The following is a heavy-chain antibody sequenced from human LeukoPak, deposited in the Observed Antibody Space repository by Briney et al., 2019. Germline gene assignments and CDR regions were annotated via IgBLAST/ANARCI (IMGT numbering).Heavy chain of an antibody. CDR3: AKGGGATDY. CDR1: GFTFSSYG. J-gene: IGHJ4*02. CDR2: ISYDGSNK. V-gene: IGHV3-30*18. D-gene: IGHD1-26*01. Sequence: GGSLRLSCAASGFTFSSYGMHWVRQAPGKGLEWVAVISYDGSNKYYADSVKGRFTISRDNSKNTLYLQMNSLRAEDTAVYYCAKGGGATDYWGQGTLVTVSS.